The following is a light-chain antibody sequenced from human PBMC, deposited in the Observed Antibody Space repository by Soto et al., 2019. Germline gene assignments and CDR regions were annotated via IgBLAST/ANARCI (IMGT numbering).Light chain of an antibody. CDR1: QSVSSY. CDR2: DAS. V-gene: IGKV3-11*01. CDR3: QQRSNWRLT. J-gene: IGKJ4*01. Sequence: EIVLTQSPAPLSLSPGERATLSCRASQSVSSYLAWYQQKPGQAPRLLIYDASNRATGIPARFSGSGSGTDFTLTSSSLEPEDFAVYYCQQRSNWRLTFGGGTKVEIK.